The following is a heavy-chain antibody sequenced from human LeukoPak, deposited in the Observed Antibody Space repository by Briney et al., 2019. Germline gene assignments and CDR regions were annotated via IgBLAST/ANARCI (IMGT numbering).Heavy chain of an antibody. Sequence: GGSLRLSCAASGFTFSSYFMNWVRQAPGKGLEWVSSISGSSSYIYNADSLKGRFTISRDNAKNSLYLQMNSLRAEDTAVYYCASQSYARFDPWGQGTLVTVSS. CDR1: GFTFSSYF. CDR3: ASQSYARFDP. D-gene: IGHD3-16*01. J-gene: IGHJ5*02. CDR2: ISGSSSYI. V-gene: IGHV3-21*01.